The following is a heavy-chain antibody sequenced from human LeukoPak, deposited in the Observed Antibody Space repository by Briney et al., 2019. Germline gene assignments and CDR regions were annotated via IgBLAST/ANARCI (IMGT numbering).Heavy chain of an antibody. CDR3: ARSGVELAAPYYYYYYMDV. D-gene: IGHD5-24*01. V-gene: IGHV4-59*01. Sequence: SETLSLTCTVSGGSISSYYWSWIRQPPGKGLEGSGDIYYSGSTNYNPSLKSRVTISVDTSKNQFSLKLSSVTAADTAVYYCARSGVELAAPYYYYYYMDVWGKGTTVTVSS. CDR1: GGSISSYY. CDR2: IYYSGST. J-gene: IGHJ6*03.